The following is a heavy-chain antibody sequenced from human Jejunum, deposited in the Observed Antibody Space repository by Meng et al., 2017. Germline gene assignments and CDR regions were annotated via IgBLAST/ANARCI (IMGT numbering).Heavy chain of an antibody. D-gene: IGHD1-26*01. CDR1: GGSISGYF. J-gene: IGHJ4*02. CDR3: ARHEVDFDN. V-gene: IGHV4-34*02. Sequence: QVQLKQWGEGLLKPSGTLSLPCAVYGGSISGYFWSWIRQAPGEGLEWVGEFTRGGTTNYNPSLKSRVTISADTSKNQFSLTLSSVSAADTAVYYCARHEVDFDNWGQGTLVTVSS. CDR2: FTRGGTT.